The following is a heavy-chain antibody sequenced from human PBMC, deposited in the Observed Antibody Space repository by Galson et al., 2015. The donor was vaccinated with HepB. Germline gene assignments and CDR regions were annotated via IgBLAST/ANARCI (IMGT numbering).Heavy chain of an antibody. D-gene: IGHD5-12*01. CDR2: IYWDDDK. Sequence: LALIYWDDDKRYSPSLKSRLTITKDTSKNQVVLTMTNMDPVDTATYYCARYFEGATIIDYWGQGTLVTVSS. J-gene: IGHJ4*02. V-gene: IGHV2-5*02. CDR3: ARYFEGATIIDY.